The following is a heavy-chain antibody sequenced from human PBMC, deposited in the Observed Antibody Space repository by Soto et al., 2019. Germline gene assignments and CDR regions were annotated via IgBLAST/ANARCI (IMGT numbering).Heavy chain of an antibody. Sequence: EVQLVESGGGLVQPGGSLRLSSAASGFTFSNYWMTWVRQAPGKGLEWVANIKEDGSERNYVESVKGRFTISRDNAKNSLYLQLNSLRAEDTAVYYCARAGSENDSWGQGTLVIVSS. V-gene: IGHV3-7*05. D-gene: IGHD3-10*01. CDR2: IKEDGSER. CDR1: GFTFSNYW. CDR3: ARAGSENDS. J-gene: IGHJ4*02.